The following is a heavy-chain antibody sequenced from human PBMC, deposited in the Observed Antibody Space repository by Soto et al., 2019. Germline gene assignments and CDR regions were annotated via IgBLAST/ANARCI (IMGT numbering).Heavy chain of an antibody. V-gene: IGHV3-33*01. CDR2: IWYDGSNK. J-gene: IGHJ6*02. D-gene: IGHD2-8*01. CDR1: GFSFSSYG. Sequence: GVSLRLSFAASGFSFSSYGMHWFRQAPGKGLEWVAVIWYDGSNKYYADSVKGRFTISRDNSKNTLYLQMNSLRAEDTAVYYCARPHRYCTNGVCYYNYYGMDVWGQGTTVTVSS. CDR3: ARPHRYCTNGVCYYNYYGMDV.